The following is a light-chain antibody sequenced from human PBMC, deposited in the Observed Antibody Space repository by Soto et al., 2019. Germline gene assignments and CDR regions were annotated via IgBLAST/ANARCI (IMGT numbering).Light chain of an antibody. V-gene: IGLV1-47*01. CDR2: RNN. CDR3: AAWDDSLSVVV. CDR1: SSNIGSNY. J-gene: IGLJ2*01. Sequence: QSVLTQPPSASGAPGQRVTISCSGSSSNIGSNYVYWYQQLPGTAPKLLIYRNNQRPSGVPDRFSGSKSGTSASLAISGLQSEDEAAYYCAAWDDSLSVVVFGGGTKLTVL.